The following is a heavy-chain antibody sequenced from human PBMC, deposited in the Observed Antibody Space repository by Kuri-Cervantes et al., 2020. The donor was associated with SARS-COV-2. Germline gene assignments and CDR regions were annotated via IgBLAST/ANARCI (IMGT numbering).Heavy chain of an antibody. CDR2: INHSGST. J-gene: IGHJ5*02. D-gene: IGHD5-18*01. CDR1: GGSFSDYY. Sequence: SETLSLTCAVYGGSFSDYYWSWIRQPPGKGLEWIGEINHSGSTNYNPSLKSRVTISVDTSKNQFSLKLSSVTAADTAVYYCARGRYSYGYGWFDPWGQGTLVTVSS. CDR3: ARGRYSYGYGWFDP. V-gene: IGHV4-34*01.